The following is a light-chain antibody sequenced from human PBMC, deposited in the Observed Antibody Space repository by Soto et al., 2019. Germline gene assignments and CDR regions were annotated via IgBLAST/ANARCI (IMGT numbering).Light chain of an antibody. CDR1: QSVSSN. Sequence: EIVMTQSPATLSVSPGERATLSCRASQSVSSNLAWYQQKPGQAPRLLIYGASTRDTGIPARFSGSGSGTAFTLTVSSLQSEYFAVYYYLQYNNWPGTFGQGKKVEIK. CDR3: LQYNNWPGT. V-gene: IGKV3-15*01. CDR2: GAS. J-gene: IGKJ1*01.